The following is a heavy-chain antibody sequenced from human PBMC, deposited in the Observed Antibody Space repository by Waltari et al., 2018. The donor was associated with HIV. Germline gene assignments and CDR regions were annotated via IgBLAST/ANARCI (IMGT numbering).Heavy chain of an antibody. CDR2: ISNDGSSK. V-gene: IGHV3-30-3*01. D-gene: IGHD3-22*01. Sequence: QVQLVESGGGVVQPGRSRRLSCAASGSTFSSFGMHWVRQAPGKGREWVAVISNDGSSKNYADSVTGRFSISRDNSKNTLYLHMNSLRAEDTAVDYCASPFYSDSTTYYYGLDYWGQGTLVTVSA. J-gene: IGHJ4*02. CDR1: GSTFSSFG. CDR3: ASPFYSDSTTYYYGLDY.